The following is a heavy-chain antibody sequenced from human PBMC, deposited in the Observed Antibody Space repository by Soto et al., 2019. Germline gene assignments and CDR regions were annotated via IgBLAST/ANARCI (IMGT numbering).Heavy chain of an antibody. D-gene: IGHD3-22*01. CDR2: ISYDGSNK. J-gene: IGHJ4*02. CDR3: AKDAPYYYDSSGYYGTFDY. Sequence: GGSLRLSCAASGFTFSSYGIHWVRQAPGKGLEWVALISYDGSNKYYADSVKGRFTISRDNSKNTLFLQMNSLRAEDTAMYYCAKDAPYYYDSSGYYGTFDYWGQGTLVTVSS. CDR1: GFTFSSYG. V-gene: IGHV3-30*18.